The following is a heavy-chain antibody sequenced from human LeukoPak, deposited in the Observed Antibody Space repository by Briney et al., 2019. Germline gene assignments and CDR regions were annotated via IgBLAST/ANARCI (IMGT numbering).Heavy chain of an antibody. CDR2: INPNSGGT. CDR1: GYTFTGYY. V-gene: IGHV1-2*02. CDR3: ARVSVRAPETRYYYGMDV. J-gene: IGHJ6*02. Sequence: ASVKVSCKASGYTFTGYYMHWVRQAPGQGLEWMGWINPNSGGTSYAQKFQGRVTMTRDTSISTAYMELSRLRSDDTAVYYCARVSVRAPETRYYYGMDVWGQGTTVTVSS. D-gene: IGHD3-10*01.